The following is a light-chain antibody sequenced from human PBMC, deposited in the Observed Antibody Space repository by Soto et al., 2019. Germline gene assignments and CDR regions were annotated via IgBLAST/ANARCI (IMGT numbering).Light chain of an antibody. Sequence: EIVLTQSPATLSLSPGERATLSCRASQSVNDYIAWYQQKPGQAPRLLIYDASHRAFGIPARFSGSASGTDFTLTIGSLEPEDFAVYYCQQRFNWPRTFGQGTKLEIK. J-gene: IGKJ2*01. V-gene: IGKV3-11*01. CDR1: QSVNDY. CDR2: DAS. CDR3: QQRFNWPRT.